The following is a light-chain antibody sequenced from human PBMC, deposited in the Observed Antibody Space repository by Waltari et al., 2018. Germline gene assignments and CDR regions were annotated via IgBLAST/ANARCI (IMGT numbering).Light chain of an antibody. CDR2: WAS. Sequence: DIVMTQSPDSLAASLGERATINCTSSPSLFYSSTKKHSLAWSQQKPGQPPKLRIYWASARESGVPDRFSGSGSGTDFTLTISTLQAEDVAVYYCQQYYDIPYTFGRGTKLEIQ. J-gene: IGKJ2*01. CDR3: QQYYDIPYT. V-gene: IGKV4-1*01. CDR1: PSLFYSSTKKHS.